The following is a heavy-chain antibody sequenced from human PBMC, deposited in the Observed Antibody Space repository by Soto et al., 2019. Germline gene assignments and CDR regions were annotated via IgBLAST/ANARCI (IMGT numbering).Heavy chain of an antibody. CDR1: ILTFSKFG. CDR2: ISHDGGDK. CDR3: VKDKRAQNYYGSGSFPGDGMDV. J-gene: IGHJ6*02. V-gene: IGHV3-30*18. Sequence: QVQLVESGGGVVQPGRSLRLSCAASILTFSKFGMHWVRQAPGKGLEWVALISHDGGDKHYADSVKGRFTISRDNSKDTLYLQMHSLRAEDTAVYYCVKDKRAQNYYGSGSFPGDGMDVWGQGTTVTVS. D-gene: IGHD3-10*01.